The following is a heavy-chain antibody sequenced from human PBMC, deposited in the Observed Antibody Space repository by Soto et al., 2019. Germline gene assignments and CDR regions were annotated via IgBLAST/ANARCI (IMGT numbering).Heavy chain of an antibody. CDR2: IYRDGTT. CDR1: AFTVSTNY. CDR3: ARGVGGLDY. Sequence: EVQLVESGGGLIQPGGSLRLSCAPSAFTVSTNYMTWVRQAPGKGLEWVSVIYRDGTTYYADSVKGRFTISRDNSKNKLFLDMNSLRVGDTAVYYCARGVGGLDYWGQGTVVTVSS. V-gene: IGHV3-53*01. D-gene: IGHD1-26*01. J-gene: IGHJ4*02.